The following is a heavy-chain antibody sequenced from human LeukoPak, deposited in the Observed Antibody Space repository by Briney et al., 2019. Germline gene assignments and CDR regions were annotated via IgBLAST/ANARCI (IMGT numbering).Heavy chain of an antibody. CDR1: GFTFSNYW. CDR2: INSDGSST. Sequence: GGSLRLSCAASGFTFSNYWMHWVRQAPGKGLVWVSHINSDGSSTTYADSVKGRFTISRDNAKNTLYLQMNSLRAEDTAVYYCARDYGRSRDYGMDVWGQGTTVTVSS. J-gene: IGHJ6*02. D-gene: IGHD3-10*01. CDR3: ARDYGRSRDYGMDV. V-gene: IGHV3-74*01.